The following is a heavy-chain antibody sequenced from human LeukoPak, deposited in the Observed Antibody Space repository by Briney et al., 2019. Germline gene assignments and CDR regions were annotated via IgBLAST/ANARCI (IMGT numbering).Heavy chain of an antibody. CDR2: IIPIFGTA. CDR3: ARVDDSTTYDY. CDR1: GGTFSSYV. D-gene: IGHD3-22*01. J-gene: IGHJ4*02. Sequence: GASVKVSCKASGGTFSSYVISWVRQAPGQGLEWMGGIIPIFGTANYAQKFQGRVTITADKSTSTAYMELSSLRSEDTAVYYCARVDDSTTYDYWGQGTLVTVSS. V-gene: IGHV1-69*06.